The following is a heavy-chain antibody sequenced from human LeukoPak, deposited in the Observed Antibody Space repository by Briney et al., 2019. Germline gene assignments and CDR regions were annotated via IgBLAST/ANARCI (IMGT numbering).Heavy chain of an antibody. Sequence: PSETLSLTCAVYGGSFSGYYWSWIRQPPGKGLEWIGEINHSGSTNYNPSLKSRVTISVDTSKNQFSLKLSSVTAADTAVYYCASFDSGSYSGYFDYWGQGTLATVSS. D-gene: IGHD1-26*01. CDR3: ASFDSGSYSGYFDY. CDR2: INHSGST. CDR1: GGSFSGYY. V-gene: IGHV4-34*01. J-gene: IGHJ4*02.